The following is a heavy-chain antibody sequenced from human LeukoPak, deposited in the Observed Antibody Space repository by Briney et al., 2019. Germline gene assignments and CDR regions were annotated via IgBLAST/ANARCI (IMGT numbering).Heavy chain of an antibody. D-gene: IGHD1-14*01. J-gene: IGHJ6*03. V-gene: IGHV4-34*01. CDR2: INHSGST. CDR3: ARGPFNRYYYYMDV. Sequence: SETLSLTCAVYGGSFSGYYWSWIRQPPGKGLEWSGEINHSGSTNYNPSLKSRVTISEDTSKNQFFLKLSSVTAADTAVYYCARGPFNRYYYYMDVWGKGTTVTVSS. CDR1: GGSFSGYY.